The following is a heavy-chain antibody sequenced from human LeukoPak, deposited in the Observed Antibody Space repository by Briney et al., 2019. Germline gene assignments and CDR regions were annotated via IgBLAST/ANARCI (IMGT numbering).Heavy chain of an antibody. CDR3: ARGRADDYYPEGYYYYYMDV. V-gene: IGHV4-39*07. CDR2: IYYSGST. D-gene: IGHD1-26*01. Sequence: SETLSLTCTVSGGSISSSSYYWGWIRQPPGKGLEWIGSIYYSGSTYYNPSLKSRVTISVDTSKNQFSLKLSSVTAADTAVYYCARGRADDYYPEGYYYYYMDVWGKGTTVTVSS. CDR1: GGSISSSSYY. J-gene: IGHJ6*03.